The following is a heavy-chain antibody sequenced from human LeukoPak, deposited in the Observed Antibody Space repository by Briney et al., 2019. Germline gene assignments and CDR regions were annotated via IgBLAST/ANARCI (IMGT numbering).Heavy chain of an antibody. CDR2: IYYSGST. J-gene: IGHJ4*02. Sequence: SETLSLTCTVSGGSISSYYWSWIRQPPGKGLEWIGYIYYSGSTNYNPSLKSRVTISVDTSKNQFSLKLSSVTAADTAVYYCARVRGGVVRYYFDYWGQGTLVTVSS. D-gene: IGHD3-3*01. CDR1: GGSISSYY. CDR3: ARVRGGVVRYYFDY. V-gene: IGHV4-59*01.